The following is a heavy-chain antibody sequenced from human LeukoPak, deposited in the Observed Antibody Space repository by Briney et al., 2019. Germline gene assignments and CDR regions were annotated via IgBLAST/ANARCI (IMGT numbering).Heavy chain of an antibody. J-gene: IGHJ3*02. CDR3: AREEEPRYSSGWYRPARDAFDI. D-gene: IGHD6-19*01. CDR2: IYYSGST. Sequence: PSETLSLTCTVSGGSISSSSYYWGWIRQPPGKGLEWIGSIYYSGSTYYNPSLKSRVTISVDTSKNQFSLKLSSVTAADTAVYYCAREEEPRYSSGWYRPARDAFDIWGQGTMVTVSS. V-gene: IGHV4-39*07. CDR1: GGSISSSSYY.